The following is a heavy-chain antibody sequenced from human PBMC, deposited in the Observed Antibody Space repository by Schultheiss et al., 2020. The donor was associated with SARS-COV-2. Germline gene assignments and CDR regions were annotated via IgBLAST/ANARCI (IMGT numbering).Heavy chain of an antibody. J-gene: IGHJ4*02. CDR1: GYTFTSYG. CDR3: ARGGQYCSSTSCYSKGFDY. V-gene: IGHV1-18*01. D-gene: IGHD2-2*01. Sequence: ASVKVSCKASGYTFTSYGISWVRQAPGQGLEWMGWISAYNGNTNYAQKFQGRVTMTRDTSISTAYMELSRLRSDDTAVYYCARGGQYCSSTSCYSKGFDYWGQGTLVTVSS. CDR2: ISAYNGNT.